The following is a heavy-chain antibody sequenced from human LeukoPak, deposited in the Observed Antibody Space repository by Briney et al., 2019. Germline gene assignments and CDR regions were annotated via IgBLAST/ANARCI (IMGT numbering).Heavy chain of an antibody. D-gene: IGHD3-16*01. CDR2: INPSGGST. Sequence: ASVKVSCKASGCTFTSYYMHWVRQAPGQGLEWMGIINPSGGSTSYAQEFQGRVTMTRDTSTSTVYMELSSLRSEDTAVYYCASPLGGLNAFDIWGQGTMVTVSS. CDR1: GCTFTSYY. CDR3: ASPLGGLNAFDI. J-gene: IGHJ3*02. V-gene: IGHV1-46*01.